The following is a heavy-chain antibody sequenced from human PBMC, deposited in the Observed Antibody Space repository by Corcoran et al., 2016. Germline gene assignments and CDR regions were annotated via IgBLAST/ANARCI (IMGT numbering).Heavy chain of an antibody. D-gene: IGHD4-17*01. V-gene: IGHV3-21*01. Sequence: EVQLVESGGGLVKPGGSLRLSCAASGFTFSGYSLNWVRQAPGKGLEWVSSISSSGSYIYYGDSVKARFTISRDNAKKSLYLQMNSLRAEDTAVYYCARDDYGGNSDAFDIWGQGTMVTVSS. CDR3: ARDDYGGNSDAFDI. CDR1: GFTFSGYS. CDR2: ISSSGSYI. J-gene: IGHJ3*02.